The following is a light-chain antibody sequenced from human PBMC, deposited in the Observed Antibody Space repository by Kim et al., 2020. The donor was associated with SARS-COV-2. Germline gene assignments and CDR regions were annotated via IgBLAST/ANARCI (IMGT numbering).Light chain of an antibody. CDR3: QQYGSLWT. J-gene: IGKJ1*01. V-gene: IGKV3-20*01. Sequence: LSPRERATLSFRASQSVSGDYFAWYQQKPGQAHRLLIHGASSRVTGIPDRYSGSGSGTDFTLPISRLEPEDFAVYYCQQYGSLWTFGQGTKVDIK. CDR2: GAS. CDR1: QSVSGDY.